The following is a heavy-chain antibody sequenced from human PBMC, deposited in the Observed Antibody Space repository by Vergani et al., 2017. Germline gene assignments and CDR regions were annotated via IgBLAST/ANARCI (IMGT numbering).Heavy chain of an antibody. CDR3: AKDHGGYCTNGNCLFGS. J-gene: IGHJ4*02. CDR2: ISWNSKSE. D-gene: IGHD2-8*01. Sequence: VQLVESGGNVVQSGTSLRLSCAASGFIFDDYAMHWVRQVPGKGLEWVSGISWNSKSEAYADSVKGRFAISRDNAKNSLYLQMNSLRPEDTAQYYCAKDHGGYCTNGNCLFGSWGQGTPVTVSS. CDR1: GFIFDDYA. V-gene: IGHV3-9*01.